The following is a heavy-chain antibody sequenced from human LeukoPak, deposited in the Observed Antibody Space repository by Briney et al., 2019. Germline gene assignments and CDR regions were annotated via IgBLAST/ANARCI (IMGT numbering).Heavy chain of an antibody. D-gene: IGHD2/OR15-2a*01. CDR1: GFTFSSYA. Sequence: PGGSLRLSCAASGFTFSSYAMHWVRQAPGKGLEWVGFTRSRINDATPLYAASVQGRFTISRDDSKSIAYLQMNSLKIEDTAVYYCAISRTYDFIFISWGQGTLVTVSS. CDR2: TRSRINDATP. V-gene: IGHV3-49*04. J-gene: IGHJ5*02. CDR3: AISRTYDFIFIS.